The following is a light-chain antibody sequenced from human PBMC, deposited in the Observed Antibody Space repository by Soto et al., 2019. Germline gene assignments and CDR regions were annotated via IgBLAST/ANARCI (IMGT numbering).Light chain of an antibody. CDR1: RSVSSY. J-gene: IGKJ1*01. Sequence: EIVLTQSPATLSLSPWERATLSCRASRSVSSYLAWYQQKPGQAPRLLLYDASNRATGIPARFSGSGSGTDFTLTISSLEPEDFALYYCQQRSNWPPWTFGQGTKVDI. V-gene: IGKV3-11*01. CDR2: DAS. CDR3: QQRSNWPPWT.